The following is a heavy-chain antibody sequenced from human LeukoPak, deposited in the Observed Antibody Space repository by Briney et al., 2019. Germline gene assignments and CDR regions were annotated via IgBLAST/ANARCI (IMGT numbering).Heavy chain of an antibody. V-gene: IGHV3-23*01. J-gene: IGHJ3*02. CDR2: ISGSGGST. CDR3: AKVDDYGDYVGALDI. CDR1: GFTFSSYA. D-gene: IGHD4-17*01. Sequence: GGSLRLSCAASGFTFSSYAMSWVRQAPGKGLECVSAISGSGGSTYYADSVKGRLTISRDNSKNTLYLQMNSLRAEDTAVYYCAKVDDYGDYVGALDIWGQGTMVTVSS.